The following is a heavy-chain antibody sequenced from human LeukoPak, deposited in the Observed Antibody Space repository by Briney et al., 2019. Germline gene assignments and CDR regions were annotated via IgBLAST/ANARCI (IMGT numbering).Heavy chain of an antibody. Sequence: GASVKVSCKASGGTFSSYAISWVRQAPGQGLEWMGGIIPIFGTANYAQKFQGRVTITADESTSTAYMELSSLRSEDTAVYCCARDIVSSGWSNDAFDIWGQGTMVTVSS. V-gene: IGHV1-69*13. J-gene: IGHJ3*02. CDR1: GGTFSSYA. CDR3: ARDIVSSGWSNDAFDI. CDR2: IIPIFGTA. D-gene: IGHD6-19*01.